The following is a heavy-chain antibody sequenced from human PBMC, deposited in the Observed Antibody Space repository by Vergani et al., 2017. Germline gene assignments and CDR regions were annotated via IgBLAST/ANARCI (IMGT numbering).Heavy chain of an antibody. Sequence: QVHLVESGGGVVQPGRSLRLSCVVPGFTSSYYGMHWVRQAPGKGLEWVAVISYDGTQKYYADSVKGRFTISRDNSKNTLYLQMNSLRTEDTAVYYCATKSCGTPGCQIGYFREWVQGTLVTVSS. D-gene: IGHD1-1*01. CDR1: GFTSSYYG. CDR3: ATKSCGTPGCQIGYFRE. V-gene: IGHV3-30*03. CDR2: ISYDGTQK. J-gene: IGHJ1*01.